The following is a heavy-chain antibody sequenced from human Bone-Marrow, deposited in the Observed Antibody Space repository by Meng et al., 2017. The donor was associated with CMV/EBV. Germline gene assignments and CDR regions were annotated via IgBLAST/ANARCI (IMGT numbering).Heavy chain of an antibody. J-gene: IGHJ4*02. D-gene: IGHD3-16*01. V-gene: IGHV1-2*02. CDR2: INPNNGDT. CDR3: AANLYDVNSLRALDF. CDR1: GYTFTDYY. Sequence: ASVSGSCKASGYTFTDYYIHWVRQAPGQGLEWMGWINPNNGDTNYAQKFQGRVTLTRDTSIYTAFMDLSRLRFDDTAIYYCAANLYDVNSLRALDFWGQGARVTGSS.